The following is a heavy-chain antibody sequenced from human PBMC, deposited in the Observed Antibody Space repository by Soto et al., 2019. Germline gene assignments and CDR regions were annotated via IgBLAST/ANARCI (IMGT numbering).Heavy chain of an antibody. Sequence: SVKVSCKASGGTFSSYAISWVRQAPGQGLEWMGGIIPIFGTANYAQKFQGRVTITADESTSTAYMELSSLRSEDTAVYYCARDRVEMATIRAFDIWGQGTMVTVSS. V-gene: IGHV1-69*13. CDR3: ARDRVEMATIRAFDI. D-gene: IGHD5-12*01. CDR2: IIPIFGTA. CDR1: GGTFSSYA. J-gene: IGHJ3*02.